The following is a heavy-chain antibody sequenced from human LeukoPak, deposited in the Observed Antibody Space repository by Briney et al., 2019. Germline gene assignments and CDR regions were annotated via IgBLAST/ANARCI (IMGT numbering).Heavy chain of an antibody. Sequence: ASVKVSCKASGYIFTRYGISWVRQAPGQGLEWMGWMNPNTGNIGSAQKFQGRVTITRNTSISTAYMELSSLRSEDTAVYYCARLGLESPVAAAIWGQGTLVTVSS. CDR1: GYIFTRYG. V-gene: IGHV1-8*03. J-gene: IGHJ4*02. CDR3: ARLGLESPVAAAI. CDR2: MNPNTGNI. D-gene: IGHD2-15*01.